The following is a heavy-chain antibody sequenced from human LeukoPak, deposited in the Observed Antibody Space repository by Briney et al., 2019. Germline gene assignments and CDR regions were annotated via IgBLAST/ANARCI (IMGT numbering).Heavy chain of an antibody. CDR1: EHTFTGYY. D-gene: IGHD6-6*01. CDR3: ARAGGSRSPFDY. CDR2: INPRGGST. V-gene: IGHV1-46*01. Sequence: ASVKVSCKASEHTFTGYYMHWVRQAPGQGLEWMGVINPRGGSTTYAQKFQGRVTMTRDTSTSTFYMVLSSLKSEDTAIYYCARAGGSRSPFDYWGQGTLVTVSS. J-gene: IGHJ4*02.